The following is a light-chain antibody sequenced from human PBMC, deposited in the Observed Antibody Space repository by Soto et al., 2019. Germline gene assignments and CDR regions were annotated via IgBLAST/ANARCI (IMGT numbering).Light chain of an antibody. J-gene: IGKJ3*01. CDR2: GAS. Sequence: EIVLTQSPGTLSLSPGERATLSCRASQSVSSSYLAWYQQKPGQAPRLLIYGASSRATGIPARFSGSGSGTDFTLTISRLEPEDVGVYYCQQYGSSPFTFGPGTKVDIK. CDR3: QQYGSSPFT. CDR1: QSVSSSY. V-gene: IGKV3-20*01.